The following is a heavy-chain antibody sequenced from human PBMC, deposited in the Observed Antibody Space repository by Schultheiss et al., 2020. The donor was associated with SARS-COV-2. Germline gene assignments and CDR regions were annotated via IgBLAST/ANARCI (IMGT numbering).Heavy chain of an antibody. Sequence: ASVKVSCKASGGTFSSYAISWLRQAPGQGLEWMGGISAYNGNTNYAQKLQGRVTMTTDTSTSTAYMELRSLRSDDTAVYYCAREGYYDSSYYGMDVWGQGTTVTVSS. D-gene: IGHD3-3*01. CDR3: AREGYYDSSYYGMDV. J-gene: IGHJ6*02. V-gene: IGHV1-18*01. CDR1: GGTFSSYA. CDR2: ISAYNGNT.